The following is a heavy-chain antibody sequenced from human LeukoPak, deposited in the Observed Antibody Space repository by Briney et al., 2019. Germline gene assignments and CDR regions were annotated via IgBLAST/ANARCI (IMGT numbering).Heavy chain of an antibody. CDR1: GFTFSSYA. J-gene: IGHJ3*02. V-gene: IGHV3-30-3*01. CDR2: ISYDGGNK. Sequence: GGSLRLSCAASGFTFSSYAMHWVRQAPGKGLEWVTVISYDGGNKYYADSVKGRFTISRDNPKNTLYLQMNSLRAEDTAVYYCAREVTDAFDIWGQGTMVTVSS. CDR3: AREVTDAFDI.